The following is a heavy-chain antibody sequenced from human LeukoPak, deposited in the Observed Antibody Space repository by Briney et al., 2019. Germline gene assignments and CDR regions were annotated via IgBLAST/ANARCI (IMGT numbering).Heavy chain of an antibody. D-gene: IGHD6-19*01. V-gene: IGHV4-59*01. J-gene: IGHJ6*02. Sequence: SETLSLTCTVSGGPITSYYWSWIRQPPGKGLEWIGYIYYSGNSNYNPSLKSRATISVDTSKNQVSLKLTSVTAADTAVYYCARDIPVAATYGMDVWGQGTTVTVSS. CDR1: GGPITSYY. CDR3: ARDIPVAATYGMDV. CDR2: IYYSGNS.